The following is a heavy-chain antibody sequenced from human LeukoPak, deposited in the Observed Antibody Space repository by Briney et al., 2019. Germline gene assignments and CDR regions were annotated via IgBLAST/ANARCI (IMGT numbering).Heavy chain of an antibody. D-gene: IGHD2-15*01. CDR3: ARECGGSCYSPTLKPPLDY. Sequence: PGGSLRLSCAASGFTFSDYYMSWIRQAPGKGLEWVSYISSSGSTIYYADSVKGRFTISRDNAKNSLYLQMNSLRAEDTAVYYCARECGGSCYSPTLKPPLDYWGQGTLVTVSS. J-gene: IGHJ4*02. CDR2: ISSSGSTI. V-gene: IGHV3-11*01. CDR1: GFTFSDYY.